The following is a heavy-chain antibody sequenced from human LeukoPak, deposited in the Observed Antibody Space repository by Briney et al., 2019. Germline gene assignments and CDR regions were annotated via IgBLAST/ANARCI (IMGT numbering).Heavy chain of an antibody. CDR1: GFIFDDYA. Sequence: GRSLRLSCAASGFIFDDYAMHWVRQVPGKGLEWVSGISWNSNTIDYADSVRGRFIISRDNARNSLYLQMNSLRAEDTALYYCAKEQLFGSAWALDYWGQGTLVTVSS. V-gene: IGHV3-9*01. CDR2: ISWNSNTI. D-gene: IGHD6-19*01. CDR3: AKEQLFGSAWALDY. J-gene: IGHJ4*02.